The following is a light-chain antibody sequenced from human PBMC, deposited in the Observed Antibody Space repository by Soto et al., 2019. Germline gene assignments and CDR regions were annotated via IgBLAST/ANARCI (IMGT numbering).Light chain of an antibody. CDR2: DAS. J-gene: IGKJ1*01. CDR3: QQYNSYSRT. CDR1: QSISSW. Sequence: DLQMTQSPSTLSASVGDRVTITYRASQSISSWLAWYQQRPGKAPKLLIYDASSLESGVPSRFSGSGSGTEFTLTISSLQPDDFATYYCQQYNSYSRTFGQGTKVDIK. V-gene: IGKV1-5*01.